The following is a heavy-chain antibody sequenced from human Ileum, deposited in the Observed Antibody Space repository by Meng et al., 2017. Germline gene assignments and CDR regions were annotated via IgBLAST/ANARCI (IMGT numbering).Heavy chain of an antibody. J-gene: IGHJ4*02. CDR1: GGSFSGYY. D-gene: IGHD6-19*01. CDR3: ARTSGWFYY. Sequence: QVQLQQWGAGLLKPSETLSLTCAVYGGSFSGYYWCWICQPPGKGLEWIGEINHSGSTNYNPSLKSRVTISVDTSKNQFSLKLSSVTAADTAVYYCARTSGWFYYWGQGTLVTVSS. V-gene: IGHV4-34*01. CDR2: INHSGST.